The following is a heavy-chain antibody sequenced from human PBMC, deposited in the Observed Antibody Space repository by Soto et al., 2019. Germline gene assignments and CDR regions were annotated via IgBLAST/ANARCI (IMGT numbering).Heavy chain of an antibody. CDR2: IGGSGANT. D-gene: IGHD3-10*01. V-gene: IGHV3-23*01. J-gene: IGHJ6*02. CDR1: GFTFSSYA. CDR3: ARVGHVRPGMDV. Sequence: RGSLRLSCAASGFTFSSYAMTWVRQSPGKGLEWASSIGGSGANTFYADSVKGRFTISRDNSKNTLYLQMNSLRAEDTAVYYCARVGHVRPGMDVWGQGTTVTVSS.